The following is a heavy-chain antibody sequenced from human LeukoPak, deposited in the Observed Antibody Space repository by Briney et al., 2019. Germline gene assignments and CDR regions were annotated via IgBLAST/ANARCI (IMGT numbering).Heavy chain of an antibody. D-gene: IGHD3-3*01. CDR2: IYPSGIT. Sequence: SETLSLTCTVSGGSISSYCWSWVRQPPGKGLEWIGYIYPSGITDYNPSLRSRVTMSVDTSKNQLSMELRYLTAADTAMYFCATSYDAKTAPYDVWGQGTLVTVSS. CDR3: ATSYDAKTAPYDV. J-gene: IGHJ4*02. V-gene: IGHV4-4*09. CDR1: GGSISSYC.